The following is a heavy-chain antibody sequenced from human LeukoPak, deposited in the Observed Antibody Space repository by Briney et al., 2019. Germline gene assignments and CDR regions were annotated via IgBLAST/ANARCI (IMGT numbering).Heavy chain of an antibody. J-gene: IGHJ3*02. CDR3: AREGTGYQLLLVGALDI. CDR2: IKQDGSEK. CDR1: GFTFSSYW. D-gene: IGHD2-2*01. Sequence: GGSLRLSCAASGFTFSSYWMSWVRQAPGKGLEWVANIKQDGSEKYYVDSVKGRFTISRDNAKNSLYLRMNSLRAEDTAVYYCAREGTGYQLLLVGALDIWGQGTMVTVSS. V-gene: IGHV3-7*01.